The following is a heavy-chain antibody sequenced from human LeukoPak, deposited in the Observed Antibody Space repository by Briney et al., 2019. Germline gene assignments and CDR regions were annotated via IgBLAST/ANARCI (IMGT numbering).Heavy chain of an antibody. V-gene: IGHV3-7*05. Sequence: GGSLRLSCTASGFTFSNYWMSWVRQAPGKGLEWVANIKQDGSERYYAASVRGRFTISRDNAKSSLYLQLNSLRVEDTAVYHCASTQTFDYWGQGTLVTVSS. CDR2: IKQDGSER. CDR3: ASTQTFDY. CDR1: GFTFSNYW. J-gene: IGHJ4*02.